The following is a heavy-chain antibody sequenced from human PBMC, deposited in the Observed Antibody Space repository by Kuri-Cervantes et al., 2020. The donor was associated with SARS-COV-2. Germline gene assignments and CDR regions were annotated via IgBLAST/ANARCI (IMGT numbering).Heavy chain of an antibody. CDR3: ARGRYDFDY. V-gene: IGHV3-48*01. D-gene: IGHD3-22*01. Sequence: GESLKISCAASGFTFNSYSMNWVRQAPGKGLEWVSYISSSSSTIYYADSVKGRFTISRDNAKNSLYLQMNSLRAEDTAVYYCARGRYDFDYWGQGTLVTVSS. J-gene: IGHJ4*02. CDR1: GFTFNSYS. CDR2: ISSSSSTI.